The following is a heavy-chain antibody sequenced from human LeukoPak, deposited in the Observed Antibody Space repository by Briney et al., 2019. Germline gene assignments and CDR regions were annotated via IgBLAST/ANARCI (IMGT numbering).Heavy chain of an antibody. CDR2: MNPNSGNT. J-gene: IGHJ6*02. CDR1: GYTFPSYN. D-gene: IGHD3-10*02. Sequence: ASVKVSCKASGYTFPSYNINWVRQAIGQGLEWMGWMNPNSGNTGYAQKFQGRVSMTRDTSISTAYMELSSLRSEDTAVYYCARGPVEAVFGVSTEDWGQGTTVTVSS. V-gene: IGHV1-8*01. CDR3: ARGPVEAVFGVSTED.